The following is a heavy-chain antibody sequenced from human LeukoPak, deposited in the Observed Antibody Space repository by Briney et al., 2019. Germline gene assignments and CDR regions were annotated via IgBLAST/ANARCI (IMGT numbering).Heavy chain of an antibody. CDR2: IKQDGSEK. CDR3: ARVFRGGYSYGYAFDI. D-gene: IGHD5-18*01. Sequence: PGGSLRLSCAASGFTFSSYWMSWVRQAPGKGLEWVANIKQDGSEKYYVDSVKGRFTISRDNAKNSLYLQMNSLRAEDTAVYYCARVFRGGYSYGYAFDIWGQGTMVTVSS. CDR1: GFTFSSYW. V-gene: IGHV3-7*01. J-gene: IGHJ3*02.